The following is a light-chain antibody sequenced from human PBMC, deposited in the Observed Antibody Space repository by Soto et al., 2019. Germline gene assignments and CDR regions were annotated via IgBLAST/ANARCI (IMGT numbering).Light chain of an antibody. V-gene: IGKV4-1*01. J-gene: IGKJ1*01. CDR1: QSVLHRSKRKNY. CDR2: WAS. Sequence: DIVMTQSPDSLAVSLGERNTINCRSSQSVLHRSKRKNYLAWYQQKAGLPPKLLNSWASTRESGVPDRFSGSGSGTDFTLTISSLQAEDVATYYCQQYYSGRTFGQGTKVDIK. CDR3: QQYYSGRT.